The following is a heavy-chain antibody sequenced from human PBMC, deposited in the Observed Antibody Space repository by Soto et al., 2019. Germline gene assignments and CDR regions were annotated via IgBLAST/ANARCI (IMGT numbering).Heavy chain of an antibody. J-gene: IGHJ6*01. CDR1: GFTFSDYG. V-gene: IGHV3-33*01. CDR2: IWFDGSNE. Sequence: QVQLVESGGGVVQPGWSLRLSCAASGFTFSDYGMHWVRQAPGEGLQWVAVIWFDGSNEHYADSVKGRFTISRDNSKNTLYLQMYSLRAGDTAVYYCARGSLYCSSTSCSYEMDVW. CDR3: ARGSLYCSSTSCSYEMDV. D-gene: IGHD2-2*01.